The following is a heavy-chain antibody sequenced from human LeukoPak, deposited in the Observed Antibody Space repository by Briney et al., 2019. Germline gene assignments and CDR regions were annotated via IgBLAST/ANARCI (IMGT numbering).Heavy chain of an antibody. CDR3: AKARGYDAFDI. V-gene: IGHV3-48*03. Sequence: GGSLRLSCAASGFTFSSYEMNWVRQAPGKGLEWISYISSSGSTIYYADSVKGRFTISRDNAKNSLYLQMNSLRAEDMALYYCAKARGYDAFDIWGQGTMVTVSS. D-gene: IGHD3-10*01. J-gene: IGHJ3*02. CDR1: GFTFSSYE. CDR2: ISSSGSTI.